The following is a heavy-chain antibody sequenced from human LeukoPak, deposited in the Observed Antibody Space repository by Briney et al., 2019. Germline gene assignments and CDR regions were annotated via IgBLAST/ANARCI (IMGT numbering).Heavy chain of an antibody. Sequence: GRSLRLSCAASGFTFDDYAMHWVRQAPGKGLEWVSGISWNSGSIGYADSVKGRFTISRDNAKNSLYLQMNSLRAEDTALYYCAKDSGGPYVWGSYEFDYWSQGTLVTVSS. CDR2: ISWNSGSI. D-gene: IGHD3-16*01. J-gene: IGHJ4*02. V-gene: IGHV3-9*01. CDR1: GFTFDDYA. CDR3: AKDSGGPYVWGSYEFDY.